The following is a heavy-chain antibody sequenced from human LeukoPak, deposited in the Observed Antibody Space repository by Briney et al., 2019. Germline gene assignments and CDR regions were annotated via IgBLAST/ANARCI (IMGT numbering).Heavy chain of an antibody. Sequence: SETLSLTCAVYGGSFSGYYWSWIRQPPRKGLEWIGEIIHSGSTNSNPSLKSRVTISVDTSKNQFSLKLSSVTAADTAVYYCARRLLGYCSGGSCYSGYFQHWGQGTLVTVSS. V-gene: IGHV4-34*12. D-gene: IGHD2-15*01. CDR3: ARRLLGYCSGGSCYSGYFQH. J-gene: IGHJ1*01. CDR1: GGSFSGYY. CDR2: IIHSGST.